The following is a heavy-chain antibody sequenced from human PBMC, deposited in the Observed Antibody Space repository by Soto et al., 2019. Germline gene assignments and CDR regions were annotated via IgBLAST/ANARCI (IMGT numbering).Heavy chain of an antibody. V-gene: IGHV1-69*06. Sequence: QVPLVQSGAEVKKPGASVKVSCKASGYTFTSYGISWVRQAPGQGLEWMGGIIPIFGTANYAQKFQGRVTITADKSTSTAYMELSSLRSEDTAVYYCARSRTSGPGDNWFDPWGQGTLVTVSS. CDR2: IIPIFGTA. CDR3: ARSRTSGPGDNWFDP. D-gene: IGHD3-3*01. CDR1: GYTFTSYG. J-gene: IGHJ5*02.